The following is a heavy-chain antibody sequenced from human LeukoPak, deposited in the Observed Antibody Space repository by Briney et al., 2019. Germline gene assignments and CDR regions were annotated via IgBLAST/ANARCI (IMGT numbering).Heavy chain of an antibody. V-gene: IGHV1-2*04. J-gene: IGHJ6*04. CDR1: GYTFTGYY. CDR3: ARDLKDGGLVVPAAPSHGMDV. D-gene: IGHD2-2*01. Sequence: ASVKVSCKASGYTFTGYYMHWVRQAPRQGLEWMGWINPNSGGTNYAQKFQGWVTMTRDTSISTAYMELSRLRSDDTAVYYCARDLKDGGLVVPAAPSHGMDVWGKGTTVTVSS. CDR2: INPNSGGT.